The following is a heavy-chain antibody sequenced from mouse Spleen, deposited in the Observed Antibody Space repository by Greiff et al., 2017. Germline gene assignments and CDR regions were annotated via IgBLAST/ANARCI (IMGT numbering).Heavy chain of an antibody. CDR3: ARERDYYGMDY. CDR2: ISDGGSYT. V-gene: IGHV5-4*01. CDR1: GFTFSSYA. Sequence: EVMLVESGGGLVKPGGSLKLSCAASGFTFSSYAMSWVRQTPEKRLEWVATISDGGSYTYYPDNVKGRFTISRDNAKNNLYLQMSHLKSEDTAMYYCARERDYYGMDYWGQGTSVTVSS. J-gene: IGHJ4*01.